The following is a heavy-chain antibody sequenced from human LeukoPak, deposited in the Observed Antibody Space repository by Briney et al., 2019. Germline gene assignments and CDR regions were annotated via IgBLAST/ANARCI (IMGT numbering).Heavy chain of an antibody. CDR1: GFTFSSYS. Sequence: PGGSLRLSCAASGFTFSSYSMNWVRQAPGKGLEWVSSISSSSSYIYYADSVKGRFTISRDNAKNSVYLQMNSLRAEDTAVYYCARDDPWHGHCSGGSCYYYYGMDVWGQGTTVTVSS. CDR3: ARDDPWHGHCSGGSCYYYYGMDV. J-gene: IGHJ6*02. V-gene: IGHV3-21*01. CDR2: ISSSSSYI. D-gene: IGHD2-15*01.